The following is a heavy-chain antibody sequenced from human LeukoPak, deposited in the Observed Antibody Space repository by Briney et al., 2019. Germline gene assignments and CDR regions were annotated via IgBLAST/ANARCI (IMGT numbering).Heavy chain of an antibody. V-gene: IGHV4-30-4*01. Sequence: SQTLSLTCTVSGGSISSGDYYWSWIRQPPGKGLEWIGYIYYSGSTYYNPSLKSRVTISVDTSKNQFSLKLSSVTAADTAVYYCARSYIVGGGSDYWGQGTLVTVSS. CDR2: IYYSGST. CDR1: GGSISSGDYY. D-gene: IGHD2-21*01. J-gene: IGHJ4*02. CDR3: ARSYIVGGGSDY.